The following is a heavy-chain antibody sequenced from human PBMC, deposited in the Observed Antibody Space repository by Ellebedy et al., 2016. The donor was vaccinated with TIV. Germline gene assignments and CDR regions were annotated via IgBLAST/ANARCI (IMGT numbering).Heavy chain of an antibody. Sequence: GESLKISXAASGFTFSNAWMSWVRQAPGKGLEWVGRIKSKTDGGTTDYAAPVKGRFTISRDDSKNTLYLQMNSLKTEDTAVYYCTTGVPAALDFPYYYYYGMDVWGQGTTVTVSS. CDR3: TTGVPAALDFPYYYYYGMDV. CDR1: GFTFSNAW. CDR2: IKSKTDGGTT. V-gene: IGHV3-15*01. D-gene: IGHD2-2*01. J-gene: IGHJ6*02.